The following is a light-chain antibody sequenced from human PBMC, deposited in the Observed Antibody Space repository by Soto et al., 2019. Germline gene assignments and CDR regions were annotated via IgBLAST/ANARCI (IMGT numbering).Light chain of an antibody. CDR3: NSYRTSRTYV. Sequence: QSALTQPASVSGSPGQSITISCIGTSSDIGGYDFVSWYQQHPGKAPKLLIYDVTNRTSGVSYRFSGSKSGHTASLTISGFQAEDEADYYCNSYRTSRTYVFGTGTKLTGL. CDR1: SSDIGGYDF. CDR2: DVT. V-gene: IGLV2-14*01. J-gene: IGLJ1*01.